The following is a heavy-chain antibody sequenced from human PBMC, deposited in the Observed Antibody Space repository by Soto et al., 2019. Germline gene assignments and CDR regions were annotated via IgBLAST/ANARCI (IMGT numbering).Heavy chain of an antibody. CDR2: IHPTSGGT. V-gene: IGHV1-2*04. CDR3: ARGDSTDCSNGVCSFFYNHDMDV. CDR1: GYSFTDYH. Sequence: QVQLVQSGAEVKKPGASVKVSCKASGYSFTDYHIHWVRQAPGQGLEWLGRIHPTSGGTSTAQKFQGWVTMTTDTSISTASMELTRLTSDDTAIYYCARGDSTDCSNGVCSFFYNHDMDVWGQGTTVTVSS. D-gene: IGHD2-8*01. J-gene: IGHJ6*02.